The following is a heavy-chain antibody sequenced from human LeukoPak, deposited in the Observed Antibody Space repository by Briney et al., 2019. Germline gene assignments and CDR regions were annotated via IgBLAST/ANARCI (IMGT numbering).Heavy chain of an antibody. Sequence: TGGSLRLSCAASGFTFSSYWMHWVRQVSGKGLVWVSRINSDGSSTSYADSVKGRFTISRDNAKNTLYLQMNSLRAEDTAVYYCARGLGAVMVTLDAFDIWGQGTMVTVSS. CDR3: ARGLGAVMVTLDAFDI. CDR1: GFTFSSYW. CDR2: INSDGSST. V-gene: IGHV3-74*01. J-gene: IGHJ3*02. D-gene: IGHD5-18*01.